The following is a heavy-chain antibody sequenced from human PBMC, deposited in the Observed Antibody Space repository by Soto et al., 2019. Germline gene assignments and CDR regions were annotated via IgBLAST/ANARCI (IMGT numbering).Heavy chain of an antibody. D-gene: IGHD5-12*01. J-gene: IGHJ4*02. CDR3: ASLSGNGGY. CDR2: VHRDGSRI. V-gene: IGHV3-74*01. Sequence: EVQLVESGGGLVQPGGSLRLSCAASGFTFSSYWMDWVRQAPGKGLVWVSRVHRDGSRISYADFVKGRFTISTDNANKTLSLQMNSLTAEDTAVYYCASLSGNGGYWGQGTLVTVSS. CDR1: GFTFSSYW.